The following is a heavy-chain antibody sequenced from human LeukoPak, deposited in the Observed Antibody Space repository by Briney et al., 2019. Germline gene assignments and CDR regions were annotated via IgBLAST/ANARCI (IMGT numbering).Heavy chain of an antibody. CDR2: IKTDGSST. J-gene: IGHJ3*02. V-gene: IGHV3-74*01. Sequence: GGSLRLSCAAYGFTLSSYWMHWVRQAPGKGLVWVSRIKTDGSSTDYADSVKGRFTISRDNAKNTMYLQMNSLRAEDTAVYYCARGVSGTGPDIWGLGTMVTVSS. CDR1: GFTLSSYW. CDR3: ARGVSGTGPDI. D-gene: IGHD5/OR15-5a*01.